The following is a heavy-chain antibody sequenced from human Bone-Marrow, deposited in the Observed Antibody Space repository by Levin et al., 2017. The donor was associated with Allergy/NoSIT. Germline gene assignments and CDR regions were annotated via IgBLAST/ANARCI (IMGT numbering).Heavy chain of an antibody. D-gene: IGHD3-22*01. CDR1: SGSIHGSY. V-gene: IGHV4-59*08. J-gene: IGHJ4*02. CDR2: IYYKGLT. Sequence: PSQTLSLTCTVSSGSIHGSYWSWIRQPPGKGLEWIGYIYYKGLTNYNPSLKSRVTISVDTSKNQFSLKLSSVTAADTAVYYCAKGSSGTYYPKPHFFDYWGQGTLVTISS. CDR3: AKGSSGTYYPKPHFFDY.